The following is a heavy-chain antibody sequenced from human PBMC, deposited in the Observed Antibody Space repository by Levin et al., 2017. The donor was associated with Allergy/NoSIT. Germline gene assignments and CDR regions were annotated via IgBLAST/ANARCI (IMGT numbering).Heavy chain of an antibody. D-gene: IGHD6-19*01. Sequence: ASVKVSCKASGYTFSGYYMHWVRQAPGQGLEWMGRINPNSGGTNYAQKFQGRVTMTTDTSISTAYMELSRLRSDDTAIYYCARVHTGYTTGWDFDYWGQGTLVTVSS. CDR3: ARVHTGYTTGWDFDY. V-gene: IGHV1-2*06. J-gene: IGHJ4*02. CDR1: GYTFSGYY. CDR2: INPNSGGT.